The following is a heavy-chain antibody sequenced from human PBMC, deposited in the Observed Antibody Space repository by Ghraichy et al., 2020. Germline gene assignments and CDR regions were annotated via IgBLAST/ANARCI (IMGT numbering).Heavy chain of an antibody. V-gene: IGHV3-23*01. CDR3: ARRGGSDGWGFFDY. CDR2: FSYVDHKT. J-gene: IGHJ4*02. Sequence: GGPLRLSCTASEFAFSTFAMTWVRQAPGKGLEWVSTFSYVDHKTYYAGSVQGRFTISRDSSKNTLYLQMNSLRAEDTATYYCARRGGSDGWGFFDYWGQGARVTVSS. D-gene: IGHD1-26*01. CDR1: EFAFSTFA.